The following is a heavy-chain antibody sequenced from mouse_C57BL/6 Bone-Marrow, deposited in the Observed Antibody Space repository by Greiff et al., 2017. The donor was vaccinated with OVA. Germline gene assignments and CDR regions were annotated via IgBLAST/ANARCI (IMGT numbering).Heavy chain of an antibody. V-gene: IGHV5-6*01. Sequence: EVKLMESGGDLVKPGGSLKLSCAASGFTFSSYGMSWVRQTPDKRLEWVATISSGGSYTYYPDSVKGRFTISRDNAKNTLYLQMSSLKSEDTAMYYCARQNYGSSYVWYFDVWGTGTTVTVSS. CDR1: GFTFSSYG. J-gene: IGHJ1*03. CDR2: ISSGGSYT. D-gene: IGHD1-1*01. CDR3: ARQNYGSSYVWYFDV.